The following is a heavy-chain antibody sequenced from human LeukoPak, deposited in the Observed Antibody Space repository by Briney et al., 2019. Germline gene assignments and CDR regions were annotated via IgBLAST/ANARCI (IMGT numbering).Heavy chain of an antibody. CDR2: ISYDGSNK. CDR1: GFTFSSYA. Sequence: GGSLRLSCAASGFTFSSYAMHWVRQAPGKGLEWVAVISYDGSNKYYADSVKGRFTISRDNSKNTLYLQMNSPRAEDTAVYYCARDQGKGKLRITSLMDVWGKGTTVTVSS. V-gene: IGHV3-30*04. CDR3: ARDQGKGKLRITSLMDV. D-gene: IGHD3-16*01. J-gene: IGHJ6*04.